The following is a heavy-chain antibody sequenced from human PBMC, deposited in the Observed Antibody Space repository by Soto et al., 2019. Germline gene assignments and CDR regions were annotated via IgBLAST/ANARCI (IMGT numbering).Heavy chain of an antibody. CDR1: GDSVSSNSAA. J-gene: IGHJ6*03. V-gene: IGHV6-1*01. CDR2: TYYRSRWYN. Sequence: SQTLSLTCAISGDSVSSNSAAWNWIRLSPSRGLEWLARTYYRSRWYNDYAVSVRSRITVNPDTSKNQFSLQLTSVTPEDTAVYYCAGTTSQQWYYMVVWCKGTTGTVSS. D-gene: IGHD1-7*01. CDR3: AGTTSQQWYYMVV.